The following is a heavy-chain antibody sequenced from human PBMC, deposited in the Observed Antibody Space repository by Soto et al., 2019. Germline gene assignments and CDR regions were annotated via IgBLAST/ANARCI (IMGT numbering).Heavy chain of an antibody. CDR1: GGTFSSYT. CDR3: ARKVASSDDAFDI. J-gene: IGHJ3*02. Sequence: QLHLVQSGAEVKKPGSSVKVSCKASGGTFSSYTISWVRQAPGQGLEWLGGIIPMFGTLYYAQKFQGRLTIAADSSTSTAYMELSTLRSDDTAVYYGARKVASSDDAFDIWGQGTMVTVSS. V-gene: IGHV1-69*06. D-gene: IGHD6-6*01. CDR2: IIPMFGTL.